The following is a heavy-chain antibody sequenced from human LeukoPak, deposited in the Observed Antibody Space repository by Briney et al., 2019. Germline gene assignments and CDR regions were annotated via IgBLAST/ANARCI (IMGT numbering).Heavy chain of an antibody. V-gene: IGHV3-21*01. J-gene: IGHJ4*02. Sequence: PGGSLRLSCAASGFTFSSYSMNWIRQAPGKGLEWVSSISGSGEFIYYGDSVKGRVIISRDNGKNSLYLQMNSVRPEDMAVYYCARDDSHGHHFFDSWGRGTLVTVSS. D-gene: IGHD3-22*01. CDR2: ISGSGEFI. CDR3: ARDDSHGHHFFDS. CDR1: GFTFSSYS.